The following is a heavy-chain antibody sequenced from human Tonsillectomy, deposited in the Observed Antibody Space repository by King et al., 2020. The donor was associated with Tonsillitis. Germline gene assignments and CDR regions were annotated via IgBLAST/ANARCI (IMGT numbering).Heavy chain of an antibody. CDR1: GFTFSSYW. CDR2: IKEDGSEK. D-gene: IGHD3-16*01. V-gene: IGHV3-7*01. CDR3: AREYSYGRDY. Sequence: VQLVESGGGLVQPGGSLRLSCAASGFTFSSYWMSWVREAPGKGLEWVANIKEDGSEKYYVDSVKGRFSISRDNAKNSLYLQMNSLRVEDTAVYYCAREYSYGRDYWGQGTLVTVSS. J-gene: IGHJ4*02.